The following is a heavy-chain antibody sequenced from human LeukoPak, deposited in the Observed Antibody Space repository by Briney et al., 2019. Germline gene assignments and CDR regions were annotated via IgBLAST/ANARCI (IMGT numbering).Heavy chain of an antibody. Sequence: ASVKVSCKASGYTFTSYGISWVRQAPGQGLEWMGWISAYNGNTNYAQKLQGRVTMTTDTSTSTAYMELRSLRSDDTAVYYCVRFTMVRGVITYYYYYGMDVWGQGTTVTVSS. CDR2: ISAYNGNT. V-gene: IGHV1-18*01. CDR1: GYTFTSYG. J-gene: IGHJ6*02. D-gene: IGHD3-10*01. CDR3: VRFTMVRGVITYYYYYGMDV.